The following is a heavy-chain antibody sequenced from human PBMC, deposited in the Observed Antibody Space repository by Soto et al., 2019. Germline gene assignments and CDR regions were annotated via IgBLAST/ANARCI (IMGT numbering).Heavy chain of an antibody. Sequence: QVPLVESGGGVVQPGRSLRLSCAASGFTFSSYAMHWVRQAPGKGLEWVAVISYDGSNKYYADSVKGRFTISRDNSKNTLYLQMNSLRAEDTAVYYCAREVPYGMDVWGQGTTVTVSS. V-gene: IGHV3-30-3*01. D-gene: IGHD2-2*01. CDR3: AREVPYGMDV. J-gene: IGHJ6*02. CDR2: ISYDGSNK. CDR1: GFTFSSYA.